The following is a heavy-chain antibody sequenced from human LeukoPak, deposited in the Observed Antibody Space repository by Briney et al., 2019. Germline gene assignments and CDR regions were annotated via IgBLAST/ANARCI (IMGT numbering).Heavy chain of an antibody. CDR3: ARGGARYDDDSSGYYFDH. CDR2: ISSSGSTI. Sequence: GGSLRLSCAASGFTFSDYYMSWIRQAPGKGLEWVSYISSSGSTIYYADSVKGRFTISRDNAKNSLYLQMNSLRAEDTAVYYCARGGARYDDDSSGYYFDHWAQGTLVTVSS. CDR1: GFTFSDYY. J-gene: IGHJ4*02. D-gene: IGHD3-22*01. V-gene: IGHV3-11*04.